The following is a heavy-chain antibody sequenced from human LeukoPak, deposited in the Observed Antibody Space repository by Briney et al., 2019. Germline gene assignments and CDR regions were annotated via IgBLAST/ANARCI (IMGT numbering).Heavy chain of an antibody. V-gene: IGHV3-66*01. CDR1: GFTVSSNY. D-gene: IGHD6-19*01. J-gene: IGHJ4*02. Sequence: GGSLRLSCAASGFTVSSNYMSWVRQAPGKGLEWVSVIYSGGSTYYADSVKGRFTISRDNSKNTLYLQMNSLRAEDTAVYYCAKEVVSSGWQEGLDYWGQGTLVTVSS. CDR2: IYSGGST. CDR3: AKEVVSSGWQEGLDY.